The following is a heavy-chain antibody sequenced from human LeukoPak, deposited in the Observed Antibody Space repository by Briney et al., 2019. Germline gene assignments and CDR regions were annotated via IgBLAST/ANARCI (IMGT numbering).Heavy chain of an antibody. J-gene: IGHJ3*02. Sequence: ASVKVSCKASGYTFTNYGINWVRQAPGQGLEWMRWISALNGNTNYAQKLQGRVTMTTDTSTSTAYMELRSLTSDDTAVYYCAREGYYYDSSGYYYGAFDIWGQGTMVTVSS. CDR3: AREGYYYDSSGYYYGAFDI. CDR1: GYTFTNYG. CDR2: ISALNGNT. D-gene: IGHD3-22*01. V-gene: IGHV1-18*01.